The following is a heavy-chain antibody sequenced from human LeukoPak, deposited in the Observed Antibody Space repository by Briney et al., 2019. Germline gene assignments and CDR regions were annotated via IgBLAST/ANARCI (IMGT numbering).Heavy chain of an antibody. CDR1: GGSFSGYY. J-gene: IGHJ6*02. CDR3: ARLRLSRYYHDAMDV. D-gene: IGHD3-16*01. CDR2: INHSGST. V-gene: IGHV4-34*01. Sequence: SETLSLTCAVYGGSFSGYYWSWIRQPPGKGLEWIGEINHSGSTNYNPSLKSRVTISVDTSKNQVSPRLTSVTAADMAVYYCARLRLSRYYHDAMDVWGQGTTVTVSS.